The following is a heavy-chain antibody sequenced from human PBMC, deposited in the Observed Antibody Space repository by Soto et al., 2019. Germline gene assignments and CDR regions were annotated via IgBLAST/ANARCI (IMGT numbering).Heavy chain of an antibody. J-gene: IGHJ2*01. D-gene: IGHD3-9*01. CDR3: ARGSWLGFKVDYWYFDL. V-gene: IGHV1-8*01. Sequence: QVQLVQSGAEVKKPGASVKVSCKASGYTFTSYDINWVRQATGQGLEWMGWMNPNSGNTGYAQKFQGRVTMTRNTSISTAYMELSSLRSEDTAVYYCARGSWLGFKVDYWYFDLWGRGTLVTVSS. CDR1: GYTFTSYD. CDR2: MNPNSGNT.